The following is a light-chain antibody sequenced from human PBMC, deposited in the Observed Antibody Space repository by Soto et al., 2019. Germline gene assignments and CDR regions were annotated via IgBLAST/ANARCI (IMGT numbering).Light chain of an antibody. V-gene: IGLV2-11*01. Sequence: QSVLTQPRSVSGSPGQSVTISCTGTSSDVGSYKDVSWYQHHPGKVPKLMIYDVSERPSGVPDRFSGSKSGNTASLTISGLQAEDEANYYCCAYAETFYVFGTGTKVTV. J-gene: IGLJ1*01. CDR3: CAYAETFYV. CDR2: DVS. CDR1: SSDVGSYKD.